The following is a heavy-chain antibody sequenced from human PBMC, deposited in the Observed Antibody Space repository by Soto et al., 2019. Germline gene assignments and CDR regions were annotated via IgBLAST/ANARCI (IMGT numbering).Heavy chain of an antibody. Sequence: SETLSLTCSVSGDSISSSTYYWGWIRQPPGKGLEWIGNIYRSGNTNHNPSLKSRVTISVDTSKNQFSLKLSSVTAADTAVFYCARLSTIFGVVSITGPSYYFDYWGQGTMVTVYS. CDR3: ARLSTIFGVVSITGPSYYFDY. CDR2: IYRSGNT. CDR1: GDSISSSTYY. D-gene: IGHD3-3*01. J-gene: IGHJ4*02. V-gene: IGHV4-39*01.